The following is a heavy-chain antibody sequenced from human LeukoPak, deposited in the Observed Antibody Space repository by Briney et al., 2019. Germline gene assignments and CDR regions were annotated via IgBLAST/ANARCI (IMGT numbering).Heavy chain of an antibody. Sequence: PSETLTLTCTVSGGSISSGDYYWSWIRQHPGKGLEWIGYIYYSGSTYYNASLKSRVSISVDTSKNQFSLKLSSVTAADTAVYYCARELVSLGYFDYWGQGALVTVSS. V-gene: IGHV4-31*03. D-gene: IGHD3-16*02. CDR2: IYYSGST. CDR1: GGSISSGDYY. J-gene: IGHJ4*02. CDR3: ARELVSLGYFDY.